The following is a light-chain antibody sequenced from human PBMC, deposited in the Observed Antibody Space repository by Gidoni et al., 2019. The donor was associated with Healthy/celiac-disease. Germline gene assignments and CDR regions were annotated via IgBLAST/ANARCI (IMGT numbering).Light chain of an antibody. CDR1: QSLLHSNGYNY. J-gene: IGKJ1*01. V-gene: IGKV2-28*01. CDR2: LGS. Sequence: IVVNQSPPSLPVTPGGPASISCRSSQSLLHSNGYNYLDWYLQKPGQSPQLLIYLGSNRASGVPDRFSGSGSGTDFTLKISRVEAEDVGVYYCMQALQTPRTFGQGTKVEIK. CDR3: MQALQTPRT.